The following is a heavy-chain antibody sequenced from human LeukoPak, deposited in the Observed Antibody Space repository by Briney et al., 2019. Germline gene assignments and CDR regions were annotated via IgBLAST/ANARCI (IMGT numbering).Heavy chain of an antibody. Sequence: GGSLRLSCVASGFTSGVTFSDSAMCWVRQAPGKGLEWVAVISYDGNNKYYADSVKGRFTISKDNSKNTLYLQMNSLRPEDTAVYYCAKDRVYYDSCMDVWGQGTTVTVSS. D-gene: IGHD3-22*01. J-gene: IGHJ6*02. CDR1: GFTSGVTFSDSA. CDR3: AKDRVYYDSCMDV. V-gene: IGHV3-30*18. CDR2: ISYDGNNK.